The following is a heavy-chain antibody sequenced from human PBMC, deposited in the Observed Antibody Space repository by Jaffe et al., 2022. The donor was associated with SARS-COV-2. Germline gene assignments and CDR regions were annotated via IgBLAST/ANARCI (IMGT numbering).Heavy chain of an antibody. V-gene: IGHV3-33*01. CDR2: IWYDGSNK. CDR1: GFTFSSYG. CDR3: ARDSPGFPMVRGHHPPRYYYYGMDV. D-gene: IGHD3-10*01. J-gene: IGHJ6*02. Sequence: QVQLVESGGGVVQPGRSLRLSCAASGFTFSSYGMHWVRQAPGKGLEWVAVIWYDGSNKYYADSVKGRFTISRDNSKNTLYLQMNSLRAEDTAVYYCARDSPGFPMVRGHHPPRYYYYGMDVWGQGTTVTVSS.